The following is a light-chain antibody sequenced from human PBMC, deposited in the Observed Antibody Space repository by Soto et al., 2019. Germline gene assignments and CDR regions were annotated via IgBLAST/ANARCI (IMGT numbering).Light chain of an antibody. CDR3: QQYGSSPHT. Sequence: EIVLTPSPGTLSLSPVERATLSCRASQSVSSSYLAWYQQKPGQAPRLLIYGASSRATGIPDRFSGSGSGTDFTLTISRLEPEDFAVYYCQQYGSSPHTFGQGTKVDI. CDR2: GAS. CDR1: QSVSSSY. V-gene: IGKV3-20*01. J-gene: IGKJ1*01.